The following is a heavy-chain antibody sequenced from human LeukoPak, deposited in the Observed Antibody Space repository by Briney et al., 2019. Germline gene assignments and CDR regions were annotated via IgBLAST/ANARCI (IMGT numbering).Heavy chain of an antibody. D-gene: IGHD4-17*01. J-gene: IGHJ4*02. V-gene: IGHV3-30*04. CDR3: AKTIRTYGDYHTLDY. Sequence: GGSLRLSCAASGFIFSNYAMHWVRQAPGKGLEWVAAISYDGNNKYDVDSVKGRFTISGDNSKNTLYLQMNSLRPEDSATYYCAKTIRTYGDYHTLDYWGQGTLVTVSS. CDR2: ISYDGNNK. CDR1: GFIFSNYA.